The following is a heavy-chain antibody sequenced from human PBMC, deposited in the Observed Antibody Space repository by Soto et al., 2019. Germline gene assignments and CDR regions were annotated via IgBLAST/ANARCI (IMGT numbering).Heavy chain of an antibody. CDR1: GFTFSSYA. CDR3: ARDQNRRWSLENYDFWSGPSGY. J-gene: IGHJ4*02. V-gene: IGHV3-30-3*01. D-gene: IGHD3-3*01. CDR2: ISYDGSNK. Sequence: GGSLRLSCAASGFTFSSYAMHWVRQAPGKGLEWVAVISYDGSNKYYADSVKGRFTISRDNSKNTLYLQMNSLRAEDTAVYYCARDQNRRWSLENYDFWSGPSGYWGQGTLVTVSS.